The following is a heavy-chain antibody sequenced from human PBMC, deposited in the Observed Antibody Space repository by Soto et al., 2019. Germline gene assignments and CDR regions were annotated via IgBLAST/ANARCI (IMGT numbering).Heavy chain of an antibody. V-gene: IGHV4-4*02. CDR1: GGSISSSNW. Sequence: QVQLQESGPGLVKPSGTLSLTCAVSGGSISSSNWWSWVRQPPGKGLEWIGEIYHSGSTNYNPSLTRRVTISVDKYKNQFSLKLSSVTAADTAGYYCARGEGPIDAFDIWGQGTMVTVSS. D-gene: IGHD1-26*01. CDR3: ARGEGPIDAFDI. J-gene: IGHJ3*02. CDR2: IYHSGST.